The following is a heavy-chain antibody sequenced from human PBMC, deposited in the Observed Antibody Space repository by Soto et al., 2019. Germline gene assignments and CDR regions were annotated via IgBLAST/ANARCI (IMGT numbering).Heavy chain of an antibody. Sequence: GGSLRLSCAASGFTFSSYAMSWVRQAPGKGLEWVSAISGSGGSTYYADSVKGRFTISRDNSKNTLYLQMNSLRAEDTAVYYCAKSIKPYSGSYYGSDYWGQGTLVTVSS. J-gene: IGHJ4*02. CDR1: GFTFSSYA. V-gene: IGHV3-23*01. CDR2: ISGSGGST. D-gene: IGHD1-26*01. CDR3: AKSIKPYSGSYYGSDY.